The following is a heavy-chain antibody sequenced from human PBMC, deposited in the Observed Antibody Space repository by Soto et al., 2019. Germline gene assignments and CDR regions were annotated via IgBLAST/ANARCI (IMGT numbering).Heavy chain of an antibody. Sequence: QVQLQQSGPGLVKPSQTLSLTCTVSGDSISSGGYYWTWVRQRPGKGLEWIGYIRYSERTCYNPSLKSRVIVSIDTSKNQFSLRLSSVTAADTAVYFCTRGAWGYAFDVWGQGTMVTVSS. CDR3: TRGAWGYAFDV. CDR2: IRYSERT. J-gene: IGHJ3*01. D-gene: IGHD3-16*01. CDR1: GDSISSGGYY. V-gene: IGHV4-31*03.